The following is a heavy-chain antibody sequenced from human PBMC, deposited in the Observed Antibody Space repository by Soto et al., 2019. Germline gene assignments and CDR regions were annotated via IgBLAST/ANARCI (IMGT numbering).Heavy chain of an antibody. V-gene: IGHV1-8*01. D-gene: IGHD3-10*01. CDR1: GYTFTSYD. CDR3: ARGVVRGPYLPHGY. Sequence: QVQLVQSGAEVKKPGASVKVSCKASGYTFTSYDINWVRQATGQGLEWMGWMNPNSGNTGYAQKFQGRDTITRMTSVSTAYMELSSLRSEVTGVYYCARGVVRGPYLPHGYWGQGTLVTVSS. J-gene: IGHJ4*02. CDR2: MNPNSGNT.